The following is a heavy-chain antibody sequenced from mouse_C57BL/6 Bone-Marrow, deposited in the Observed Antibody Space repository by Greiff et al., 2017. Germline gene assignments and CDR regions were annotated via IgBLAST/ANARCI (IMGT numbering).Heavy chain of an antibody. V-gene: IGHV1-19*01. J-gene: IGHJ3*01. CDR2: INPYNGGT. D-gene: IGHD1-1*01. Sequence: EVQLQQSGPVLVKPGASVKMSCKASGYTFTDYYMNWVKQSHGKSLEWIGVINPYNGGTSYNQKFKGKATLTVDTSSSTAYMELNSLTSEDSAVYYCARSPLYYGSSGWFAYWGQGTLVTVSA. CDR3: ARSPLYYGSSGWFAY. CDR1: GYTFTDYY.